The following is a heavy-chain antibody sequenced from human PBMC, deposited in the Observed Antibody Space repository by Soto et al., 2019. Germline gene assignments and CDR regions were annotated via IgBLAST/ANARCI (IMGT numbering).Heavy chain of an antibody. D-gene: IGHD1-20*01. CDR1: GYTFTGYY. J-gene: IGHJ5*02. Sequence: ASVKVSCKASGYTFTGYYMHWVRQAPGRGLEWMGWINPNSGGTNYAQKFQGRVTMTRDTSISTAYMELSRLRSDDTAVYYCARGDITGTEFDPWGPGTLVTVSS. V-gene: IGHV1-2*02. CDR3: ARGDITGTEFDP. CDR2: INPNSGGT.